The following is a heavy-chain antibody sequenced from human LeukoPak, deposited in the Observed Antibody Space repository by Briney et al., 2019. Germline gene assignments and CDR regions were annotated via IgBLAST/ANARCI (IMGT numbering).Heavy chain of an antibody. CDR3: ARDAAAVAGTYYYYGMDV. CDR1: GGTFSSYA. V-gene: IGHV1-69*04. Sequence: GASVKVSCKASGGTFSSYAISWVRQAPGQGLEWMGRIIPILGIANYAQKFQGRVTMTTDTSTSTAYMELRSLRSDDTAVYYCARDAAAVAGTYYYYGMDVWGQGTTVTVSS. D-gene: IGHD6-19*01. J-gene: IGHJ6*02. CDR2: IIPILGIA.